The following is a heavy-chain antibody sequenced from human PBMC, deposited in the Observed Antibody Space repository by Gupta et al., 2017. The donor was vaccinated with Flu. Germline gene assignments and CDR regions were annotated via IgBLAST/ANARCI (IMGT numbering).Heavy chain of an antibody. CDR3: AKDALVGYYYDSSGLDY. D-gene: IGHD3-22*01. Sequence: EVQLLDSGGGLVQPGGSLRLSCAASGFTFSSYAMSWVRQAPGKGLEWVSTISGSGGSTYYADSVKGRFTISRDNSKNTLFLQMNSLRAEDTAVYYCAKDALVGYYYDSSGLDYWGQGTLVTVSS. V-gene: IGHV3-23*01. J-gene: IGHJ4*02. CDR1: GFTFSSYA. CDR2: ISGSGGST.